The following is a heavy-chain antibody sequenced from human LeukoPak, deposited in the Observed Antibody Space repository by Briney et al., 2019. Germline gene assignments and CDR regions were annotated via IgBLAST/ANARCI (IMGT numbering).Heavy chain of an antibody. CDR2: ISSSSSYI. J-gene: IGHJ6*04. CDR3: ARDDSYVWGSYRLLDV. V-gene: IGHV3-21*01. CDR1: GFTFSSYE. Sequence: GGSLRLSCAASGFTFSSYEMNWVRQAPGKGLEWVSSISSSSSYIYYADSVKGRFTISRDNAKNSLYLQMNSLRAEDTAVYYCARDDSYVWGSYRLLDVWGKGTTVTVSS. D-gene: IGHD3-16*02.